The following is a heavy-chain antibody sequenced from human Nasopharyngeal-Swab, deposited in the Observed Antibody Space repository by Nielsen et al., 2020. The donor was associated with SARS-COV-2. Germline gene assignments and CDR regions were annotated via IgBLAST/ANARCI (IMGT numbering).Heavy chain of an antibody. J-gene: IGHJ4*02. Sequence: WIRQPPGKGLEWIGYIYYSGSTYYNPSLKSRVTISVDTSKNQFSLKLSSVTAADTAVYYCASQIAARFDYWGQGTLVTVSS. V-gene: IGHV4-30-4*01. CDR3: ASQIAARFDY. D-gene: IGHD6-6*01. CDR2: IYYSGST.